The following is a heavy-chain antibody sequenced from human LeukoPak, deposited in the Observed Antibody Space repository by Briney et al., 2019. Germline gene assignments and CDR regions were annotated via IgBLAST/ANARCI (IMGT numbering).Heavy chain of an antibody. CDR1: GGTFSSYA. V-gene: IGHV1-18*01. CDR2: ISAYNGNT. Sequence: ASVKVSCKASGGTFSSYAISWVRQAPGQGLEWMGWISAYNGNTNYAQKLQGRVTMTTDTSTSTAYMELRSLRSDDTAVYYCARVVAYWYFDLWGRGTLVTVSS. CDR3: ARVVAYWYFDL. J-gene: IGHJ2*01.